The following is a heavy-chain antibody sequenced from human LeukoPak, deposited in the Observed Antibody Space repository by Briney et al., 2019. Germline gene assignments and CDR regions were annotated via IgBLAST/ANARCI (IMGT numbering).Heavy chain of an antibody. V-gene: IGHV4-59*01. D-gene: IGHD3-10*01. CDR2: IYYSGST. CDR3: ARVSVVRGYFQY. J-gene: IGHJ4*02. Sequence: KPSETLSLTCTVSGGSISNYYWSWIRQPPGKGLEWIGYIYYSGSTNYNPSLKSRVTISVDTSKNQFSLKLSSVTAADTAVYYCARVSVVRGYFQYWGQGTLVTVSS. CDR1: GGSISNYY.